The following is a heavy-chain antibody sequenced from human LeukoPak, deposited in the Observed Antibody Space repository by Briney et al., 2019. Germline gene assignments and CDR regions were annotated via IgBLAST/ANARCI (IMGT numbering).Heavy chain of an antibody. CDR2: ISYDGSNK. V-gene: IGHV3-30*04. D-gene: IGHD3-22*01. CDR1: GFTFSSYA. Sequence: GRSLRLSCAASGFTFSSYAMHWVRQAPGKGLEWVAVISYDGSNKYYADSVKGRFTISRDNSKNTLYLQMNSLRAEDTAVYYCARDLYYYDSSGPVDYWGQGTLVTVSS. CDR3: ARDLYYYDSSGPVDY. J-gene: IGHJ4*02.